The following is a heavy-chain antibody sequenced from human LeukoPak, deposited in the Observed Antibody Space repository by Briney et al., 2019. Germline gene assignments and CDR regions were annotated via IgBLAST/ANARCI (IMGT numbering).Heavy chain of an antibody. Sequence: SETLSLTCAVYGGSFSGYYWSWIRQPPGKGLEWIGGINHSGSTNYNPSLKSRVTISVDTPKNQFSLKLSSVTAADTAVYYCARAYNRFPFDPWGQGTLVTVSS. J-gene: IGHJ5*02. CDR3: ARAYNRFPFDP. D-gene: IGHD5-24*01. CDR2: INHSGST. V-gene: IGHV4-34*01. CDR1: GGSFSGYY.